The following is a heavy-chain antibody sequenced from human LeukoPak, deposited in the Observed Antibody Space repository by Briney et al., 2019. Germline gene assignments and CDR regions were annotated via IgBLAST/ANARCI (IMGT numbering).Heavy chain of an antibody. CDR3: AREGRYRYGYNEYHSYMDI. Sequence: PSETLSLTCTVSGGSISSYYWSWIRQSPGKGLEWIGYIYHNGITNYNPSLKSRVTISVDTSKNQFSLKLSSVTAAETAVYYCAREGRYRYGYNEYHSYMDIWGKGTTVTVSS. CDR1: GGSISSYY. D-gene: IGHD5-24*01. V-gene: IGHV4-59*01. CDR2: IYHNGIT. J-gene: IGHJ6*03.